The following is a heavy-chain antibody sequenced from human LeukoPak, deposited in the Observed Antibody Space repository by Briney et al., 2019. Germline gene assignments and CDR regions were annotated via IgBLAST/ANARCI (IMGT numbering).Heavy chain of an antibody. V-gene: IGHV1-69*05. CDR3: ARGGYYDSSGYYRRNWFDP. J-gene: IGHJ5*02. D-gene: IGHD3-22*01. CDR1: GGTFSSYA. Sequence: SSVKVSCKASGGTFSSYAISWVRQAPGQGLEWMGRIIPIFGTANYAQKFQGRVTITTDESTSTAYMELSSLRSEDTAVYYCARGGYYDSSGYYRRNWFDPWGQGTLVTVSS. CDR2: IIPIFGTA.